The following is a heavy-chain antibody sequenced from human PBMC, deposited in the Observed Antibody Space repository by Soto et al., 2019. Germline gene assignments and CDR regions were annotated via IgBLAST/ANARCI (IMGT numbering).Heavy chain of an antibody. CDR3: ARLPPIVVVPAAMVPMNYMDV. Sequence: PSETLSLTCAVYGGSFSGYYWSWIRQPPGKGLEWIEEINHSGSTNYNPSLKSRVTISVDTSKNQFSLKLSSVTAADTAVYYCARLPPIVVVPAAMVPMNYMDVWGKGTTVTVSS. J-gene: IGHJ6*03. CDR2: INHSGST. CDR1: GGSFSGYY. D-gene: IGHD2-2*01. V-gene: IGHV4-34*01.